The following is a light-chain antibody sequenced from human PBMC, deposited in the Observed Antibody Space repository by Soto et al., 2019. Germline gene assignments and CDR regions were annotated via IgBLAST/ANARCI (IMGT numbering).Light chain of an antibody. CDR3: GTWDSSLSAVV. CDR1: SSNIGRNY. J-gene: IGLJ2*01. Sequence: QSVLTQPPSVSAAPGQKVTISCSGTSSNIGRNYLSWYQPLQGPAPKLLRYDNNKRPSGIPDRLSGAKSGTSATLGITGLQTGDEADYCCGTWDSSLSAVVFGGGTKLPVL. V-gene: IGLV1-51*01. CDR2: DNN.